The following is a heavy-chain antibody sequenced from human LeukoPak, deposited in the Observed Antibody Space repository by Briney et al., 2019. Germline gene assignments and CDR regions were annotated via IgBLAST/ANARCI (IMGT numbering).Heavy chain of an antibody. CDR2: ISSSGSTI. Sequence: GGSLRLSCAASGFTFSDYYMTWIRQAPGKGLEWVSYISSSGSTIYYADSMKGRFTISRDNAKNSLYLQMNSLRAEDTAVYYCASSSDFWSGSHMDVWGKGTTVTVSS. D-gene: IGHD3-3*01. V-gene: IGHV3-11*04. CDR1: GFTFSDYY. J-gene: IGHJ6*03. CDR3: ASSSDFWSGSHMDV.